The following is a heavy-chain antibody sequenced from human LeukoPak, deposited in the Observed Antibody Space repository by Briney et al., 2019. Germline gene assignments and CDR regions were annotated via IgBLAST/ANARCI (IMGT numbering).Heavy chain of an antibody. CDR3: ARSAAARCFDY. CDR2: IYTSGST. Sequence: SETLSLTCTVSGGSISSSSYYWSWIRQPAGKGLEWVGRIYTSGSTNYNPSLKSRVTISVDTSKNQFSLKLSSVTAADTAVYYCARSAAARCFDYWGQGTLVTVSS. J-gene: IGHJ4*02. CDR1: GGSISSSSYY. D-gene: IGHD6-13*01. V-gene: IGHV4-61*02.